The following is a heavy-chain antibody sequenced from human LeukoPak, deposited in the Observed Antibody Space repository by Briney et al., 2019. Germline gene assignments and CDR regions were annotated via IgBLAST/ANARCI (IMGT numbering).Heavy chain of an antibody. CDR2: ISYDGSNK. CDR3: AGDDPYPWGYYGSGSYGLLDY. D-gene: IGHD3-10*01. V-gene: IGHV3-30*03. CDR1: GFTFSSYS. J-gene: IGHJ4*02. Sequence: PGGSLRLSCAASGFTFSSYSMNWVRQAPGKGLEWVAVISYDGSNKYYADSVKGRFTISRDNSKNTLYLQMNSLRAEDTAVYYCAGDDPYPWGYYGSGSYGLLDYWGQGTLVTVSS.